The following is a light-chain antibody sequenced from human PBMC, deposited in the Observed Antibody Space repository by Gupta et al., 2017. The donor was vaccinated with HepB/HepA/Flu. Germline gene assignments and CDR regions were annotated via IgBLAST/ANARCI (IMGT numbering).Light chain of an antibody. V-gene: IGKV1-33*01. CDR1: QAISHY. CDR2: HAF. CDR3: HQYDSYPLT. J-gene: IGKJ1*01. Sequence: DIQLTQSPSSLSASVGDRFTIPCQASQAISHYINWYEVKPGEAPKLLIFHAFTLETGVPTRFSGGGSGTDFTLTITSLQSEDFATYFCHQYDSYPLTFGQGTKVDLK.